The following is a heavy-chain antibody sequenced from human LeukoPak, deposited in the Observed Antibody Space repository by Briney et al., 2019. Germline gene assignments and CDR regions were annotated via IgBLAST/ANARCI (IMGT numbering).Heavy chain of an antibody. Sequence: ASVKVSCEVSGYTLTELSTRWVRQAPGKGLEWMGGFDPEDGERIYAQKFQDRVTMTEDTSTDTAYMELRSLRSEDTAMYYCARDRHSGQFDPWGQGTLVTVSS. CDR3: ARDRHSGQFDP. D-gene: IGHD2-21*01. J-gene: IGHJ5*02. CDR1: GYTLTELS. V-gene: IGHV1-24*01. CDR2: FDPEDGER.